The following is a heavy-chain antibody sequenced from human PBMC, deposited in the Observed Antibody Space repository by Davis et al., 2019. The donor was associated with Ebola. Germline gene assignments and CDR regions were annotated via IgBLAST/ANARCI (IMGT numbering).Heavy chain of an antibody. CDR3: ARRGYCSSSSCHSDY. CDR1: GGSFSGYY. V-gene: IGHV4-34*01. D-gene: IGHD2-2*01. J-gene: IGHJ4*02. CDR2: ISHSGST. Sequence: SETLSLTCAVYGGSFSGYYWSWIRQPPGKGLEWIGEISHSGSTNYNPSLKSRVTISIDTSRNQFSLKMSSVTAADTAVYYCARRGYCSSSSCHSDYWGRGTLVTVSS.